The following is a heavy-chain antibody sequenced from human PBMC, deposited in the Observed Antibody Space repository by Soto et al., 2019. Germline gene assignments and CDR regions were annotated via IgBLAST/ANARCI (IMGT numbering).Heavy chain of an antibody. CDR2: INPNNGGT. D-gene: IGHD1-1*01. V-gene: IGHV1-2*04. Sequence: GASVKVSCKASGYTFTDYYMHWVRQAPGQGLEWMGWINPNNGGTSYAQKFEGWVTMTRDTSIGTAYMEVRRLTSDDTAVYYCARGSPTTTPFDYWGQGTLVTVSS. CDR1: GYTFTDYY. CDR3: ARGSPTTTPFDY. J-gene: IGHJ4*02.